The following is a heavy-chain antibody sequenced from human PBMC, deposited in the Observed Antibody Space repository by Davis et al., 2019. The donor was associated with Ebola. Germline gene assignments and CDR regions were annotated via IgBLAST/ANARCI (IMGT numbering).Heavy chain of an antibody. V-gene: IGHV4-39*07. D-gene: IGHD5-18*01. CDR2: IYYSRST. CDR1: GGSISSSSYY. Sequence: MPSETLSLTCTVSGGSISSSSYYWGWIRQPPGKGLEWIGSIYYSRSTYYNPSLKSRVTISVDTSKNQFSLKLSSVTAADTAVYYCARGRTVDTAMVTGFYYGMDVWGQGTTVTVSS. CDR3: ARGRTVDTAMVTGFYYGMDV. J-gene: IGHJ6*02.